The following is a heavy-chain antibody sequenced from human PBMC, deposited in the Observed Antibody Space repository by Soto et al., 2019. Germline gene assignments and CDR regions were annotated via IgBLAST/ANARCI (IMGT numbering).Heavy chain of an antibody. D-gene: IGHD6-19*01. J-gene: IGHJ6*02. CDR1: GFTFTSSA. CDR3: AAGYSSGWAYYYYYGMDV. CDR2: IVVGSGNT. Sequence: ASVKVSCKASGFTFTSSAMQWVRQARGQRLEWIGWIVVGSGNTNYAQKFQERVTITRDMSTSTAYMELSSLRSEDTAVYYCAAGYSSGWAYYYYYGMDVWGQGTRVTVSS. V-gene: IGHV1-58*02.